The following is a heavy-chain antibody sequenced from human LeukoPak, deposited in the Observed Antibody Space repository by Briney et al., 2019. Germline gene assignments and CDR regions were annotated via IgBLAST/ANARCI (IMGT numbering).Heavy chain of an antibody. CDR2: ISYSGST. CDR3: ASSRSPSSGWYDYYYYMDV. Sequence: SETLSLTCSVSGGSISSSSFYWGWIRQPPGKGLEWIGSISYSGSTYYNPSLKSRVTISVDTSKNQFSLRLNSVTPEDTAVYYCASSRSPSSGWYDYYYYMDVWGKGTTVTVSS. V-gene: IGHV4-39*01. CDR1: GGSISSSSFY. J-gene: IGHJ6*03. D-gene: IGHD6-19*01.